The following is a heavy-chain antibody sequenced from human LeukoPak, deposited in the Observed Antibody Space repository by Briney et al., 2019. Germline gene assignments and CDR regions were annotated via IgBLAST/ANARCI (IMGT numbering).Heavy chain of an antibody. J-gene: IGHJ4*02. CDR1: GYTFTGYY. CDR3: AREVVAATGFDY. D-gene: IGHD2-15*01. CDR2: INPNSGGT. V-gene: IGHV1-2*02. Sequence: ASVKVSCKASGYTFTGYYMHWVRQAPGQGLEWMGWINPNSGGTNYAQKFQGRVTMTRDTSISTAYMELSRLRSDDTAVYHCAREVVAATGFDYWGQGTLVTVSS.